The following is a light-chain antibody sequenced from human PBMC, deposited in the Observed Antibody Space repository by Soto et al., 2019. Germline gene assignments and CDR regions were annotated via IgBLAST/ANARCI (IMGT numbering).Light chain of an antibody. CDR1: SSDVGGYNH. J-gene: IGLJ2*01. Sequence: QSALTQPASVSGSPGQSITISCTGSSSDVGGYNHVSWYQQHPGKAPKLMIYEVSNRPSGVSNRFSGSKSGNTASLTISGLQAEDEADYYCSAYTTGTTRLIFGGGTKVTVL. V-gene: IGLV2-14*01. CDR3: SAYTTGTTRLI. CDR2: EVS.